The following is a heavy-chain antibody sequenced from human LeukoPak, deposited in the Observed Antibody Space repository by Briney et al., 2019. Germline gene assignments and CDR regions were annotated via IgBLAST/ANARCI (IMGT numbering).Heavy chain of an antibody. D-gene: IGHD4/OR15-4a*01. Sequence: ASVTVSFKASGYTFTDYYMHWVRQAPGQGPEWMGWINPNSGGTNYAQKFQGRVTMTRDTSISTAYMELSRLRSDDTAVYYCARDSGTTMVLFDIWGQGTMVTVSS. J-gene: IGHJ3*02. CDR2: INPNSGGT. V-gene: IGHV1-2*02. CDR3: ARDSGTTMVLFDI. CDR1: GYTFTDYY.